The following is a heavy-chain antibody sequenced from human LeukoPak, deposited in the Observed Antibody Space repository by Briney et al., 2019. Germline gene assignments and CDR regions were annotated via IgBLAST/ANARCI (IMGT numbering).Heavy chain of an antibody. Sequence: PSQTLSLTCTVSGGSISSGTNYWSWIRQPAGKGLECIGRISTSGSTNYNPSLKSRVTMSVDTSKNQFSLKLSSVTAADTAVYYCARDSPLAAAGLDYWGQGTLVTVSS. CDR3: ARDSPLAAAGLDY. CDR2: ISTSGST. J-gene: IGHJ4*02. D-gene: IGHD6-13*01. V-gene: IGHV4-61*02. CDR1: GGSISSGTNY.